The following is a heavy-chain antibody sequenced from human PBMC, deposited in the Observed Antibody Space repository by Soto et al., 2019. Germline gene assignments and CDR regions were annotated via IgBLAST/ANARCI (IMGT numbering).Heavy chain of an antibody. V-gene: IGHV4-61*01. CDR2: IYYSGSA. J-gene: IGHJ6*02. CDR1: GDSVTSVSDY. Sequence: TLSLTCTVSGDSVTSVSDYWSWIRQPPGKGLEWIGYIYYSGSADYNPSLGSRVTISIDTSKNQFSLKLTSVTAADTAVYYCARGVGFGYYYYHMDLWGQGTTVTVSS. D-gene: IGHD3-10*01. CDR3: ARGVGFGYYYYHMDL.